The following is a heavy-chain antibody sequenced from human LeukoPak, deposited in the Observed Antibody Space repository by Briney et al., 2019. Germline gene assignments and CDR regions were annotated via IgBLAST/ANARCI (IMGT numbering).Heavy chain of an antibody. Sequence: GGSLRLSCAASGFTFSSYSMNWIRQAPGKGLEWVSSISSSSSYIYYADSVKGRFTISRDNAKNSLYLQMNSLRAEDTAVYYCAREASDAFDIWGQGTMVTVSS. CDR2: ISSSSSYI. J-gene: IGHJ3*02. CDR1: GFTFSSYS. CDR3: AREASDAFDI. V-gene: IGHV3-21*01.